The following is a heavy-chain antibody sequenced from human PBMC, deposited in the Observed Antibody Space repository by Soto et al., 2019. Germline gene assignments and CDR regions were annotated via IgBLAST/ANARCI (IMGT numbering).Heavy chain of an antibody. CDR2: ISYDGTNK. Sequence: QVQLVESGGGEVQPGRSLTLSCAASGFTFSTYGMHWVRQTPGKGLEWVAVISYDGTNKFYSDSVKGRFTISRDTFKNTLTLQMNSLRADDTAVYSCAKDLQSYGDYDYYCYGMDVWGLGTRVTVSS. CDR1: GFTFSTYG. CDR3: AKDLQSYGDYDYYCYGMDV. V-gene: IGHV3-30*18. J-gene: IGHJ6*02. D-gene: IGHD4-17*01.